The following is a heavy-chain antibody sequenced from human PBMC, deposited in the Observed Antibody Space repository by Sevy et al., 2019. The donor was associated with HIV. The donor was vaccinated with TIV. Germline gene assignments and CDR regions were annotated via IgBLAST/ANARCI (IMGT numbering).Heavy chain of an antibody. J-gene: IGHJ3*01. V-gene: IGHV3-11*06. CDR2: ISSRSRFT. CDR1: GFTFGDYY. CDR3: ARGAYDV. Sequence: GGSLRLSCVGSGFTFGDYYISWIRQAPGKGLECVAYISSRSRFTNYTDSVRGRFTISRDNAKNEVFLQMNRLRAEDTGVHYCARGAYDVWGQRTTVTVSS.